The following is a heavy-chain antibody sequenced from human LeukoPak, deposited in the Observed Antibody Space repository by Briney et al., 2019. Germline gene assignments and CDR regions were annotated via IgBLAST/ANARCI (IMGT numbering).Heavy chain of an antibody. CDR2: IRQEGGEI. CDR1: GFTFSSYW. Sequence: GGSLRLSCAASGFTFSSYWMAWVRQAPGKGLEWVANIRQEGGEIYYVDSVKVRFILSRDNANNSLYLEMSSLRDEDTAVYYCARDKIVGATNFDSWGQGTLVTVSS. V-gene: IGHV3-7*01. CDR3: ARDKIVGATNFDS. D-gene: IGHD1-26*01. J-gene: IGHJ4*02.